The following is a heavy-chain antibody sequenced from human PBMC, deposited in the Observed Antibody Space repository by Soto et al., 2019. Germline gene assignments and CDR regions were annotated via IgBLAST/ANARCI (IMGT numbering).Heavy chain of an antibody. CDR1: GFTVTTNY. CDR3: ARESGLIRGSYGVDV. Sequence: DVHVVESGGGLIQPGGSLRLSCAASGFTVTTNYMTWVRQAPGKGLEWVSVIYRSGAIYYPDSVRGRFTASRDYSHNTLYLQMERLRVEDTAVYYCARESGLIRGSYGVDVWGPGKTVLVSS. V-gene: IGHV3-53*01. D-gene: IGHD3-3*01. CDR2: IYRSGAI. J-gene: IGHJ6*02.